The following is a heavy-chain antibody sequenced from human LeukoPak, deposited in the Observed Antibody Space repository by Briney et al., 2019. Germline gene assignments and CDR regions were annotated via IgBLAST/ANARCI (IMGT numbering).Heavy chain of an antibody. J-gene: IGHJ4*02. CDR1: GFTVSSNY. Sequence: PGGSLRLSCAASGFTVSSNYMSWVRQAPGKGLEWVSVISGSGGSTYYADSVKGRFTISRDNSKNTLYLQMNSLRAEDTAVYYCAKLSYGSGSAYFDYWGQGTLVTVSS. V-gene: IGHV3-23*01. CDR3: AKLSYGSGSAYFDY. D-gene: IGHD3-10*01. CDR2: ISGSGGST.